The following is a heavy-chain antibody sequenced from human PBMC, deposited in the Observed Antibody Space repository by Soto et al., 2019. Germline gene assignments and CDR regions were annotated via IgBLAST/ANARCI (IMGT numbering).Heavy chain of an antibody. CDR1: GYTFTSYA. D-gene: IGHD2-2*01. J-gene: IGHJ5*02. Sequence: ASVKVSCKASGYTFTSYAMHWVRQAPGQRLEWMGWINAGNGNTKYSQKFQGRVTITRDTSASTAYMELSSLRSEDTAVYYCARVLAVPAAKTNNWFDPWGQGTLLTVSS. CDR2: INAGNGNT. CDR3: ARVLAVPAAKTNNWFDP. V-gene: IGHV1-3*01.